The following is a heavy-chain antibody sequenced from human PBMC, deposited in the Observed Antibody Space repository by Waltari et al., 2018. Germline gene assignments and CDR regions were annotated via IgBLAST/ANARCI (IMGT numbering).Heavy chain of an antibody. CDR3: ARDRFLEWLLSYYYYMDV. D-gene: IGHD3-3*01. CDR1: GFTFSSYA. J-gene: IGHJ6*03. V-gene: IGHV3-30-3*01. CDR2: ISYDGSNK. Sequence: QVQLVESGGGVVQPGRYLRFSCAASGFTFSSYAMHWVRQAPGTGLEWVAVISYDGSNKYYADSVKGRFTISRDNSKNTLYLQMNSLRAEDTAVYYCARDRFLEWLLSYYYYMDVWGKGTTVTVSS.